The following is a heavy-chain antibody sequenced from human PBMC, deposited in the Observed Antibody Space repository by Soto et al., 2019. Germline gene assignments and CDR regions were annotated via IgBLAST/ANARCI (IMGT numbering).Heavy chain of an antibody. CDR1: GFTINNYG. Sequence: DVQVLESGGGLVQPGGSLRLSCEASGFTINNYGMAWVRQAPGKGLEWVSAISGRDAYTYYADSVQGRFTISRDNSRNTLYLQMISLTAEDTALYYCAKVERMTPYTHLRWGQGTLVTVSS. V-gene: IGHV3-23*01. CDR2: ISGRDAYT. J-gene: IGHJ4*02. CDR3: AKVERMTPYTHLR. D-gene: IGHD1-26*01.